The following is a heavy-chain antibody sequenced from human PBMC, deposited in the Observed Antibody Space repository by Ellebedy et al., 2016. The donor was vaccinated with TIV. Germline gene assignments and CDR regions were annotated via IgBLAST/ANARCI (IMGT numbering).Heavy chain of an antibody. D-gene: IGHD3-10*02. CDR1: GFSFSNYA. Sequence: GESLKISCAASGFSFSNYAMSWVRQAPGKGLEWVSAISGSGGSTYYADSVKGRFTISRDNSKNTLYVQMNSLRAEDTAIYYCTKGDASSQSKCSYWGQGTLVTVSS. CDR3: TKGDASSQSKCSY. J-gene: IGHJ4*02. V-gene: IGHV3-23*01. CDR2: ISGSGGST.